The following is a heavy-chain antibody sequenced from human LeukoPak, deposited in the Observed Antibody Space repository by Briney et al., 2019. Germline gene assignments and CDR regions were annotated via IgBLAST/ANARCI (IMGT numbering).Heavy chain of an antibody. CDR3: ARDGFSSSWYGRALDY. CDR1: GVRSYG. J-gene: IGHJ4*02. Sequence: GSPRLSYAASGVRSYGMHWVRPAPGKGLEWVAGIWCDESNKYYADSVKGRFTISRDNSRNTLYLQMNSLRAEDTAVYYCARDGFSSSWYGRALDYWGQRTLVTVSS. CDR2: IWCDESNK. D-gene: IGHD6-13*01. V-gene: IGHV3-33*01.